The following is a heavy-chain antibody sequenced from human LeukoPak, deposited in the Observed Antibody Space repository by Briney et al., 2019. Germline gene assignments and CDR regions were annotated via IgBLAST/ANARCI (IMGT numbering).Heavy chain of an antibody. D-gene: IGHD3-10*01. Sequence: GGSLRLSCAASGFTFSSYSMNWVRQAPGKGLEWVSYISSSSSTIYYADSVKGRFTISRDNAKNSLYLQMNSLRAEDTAVYYCARDPYRSGSYATDYWGQGTLVTVSS. CDR3: ARDPYRSGSYATDY. J-gene: IGHJ4*02. V-gene: IGHV3-48*04. CDR1: GFTFSSYS. CDR2: ISSSSSTI.